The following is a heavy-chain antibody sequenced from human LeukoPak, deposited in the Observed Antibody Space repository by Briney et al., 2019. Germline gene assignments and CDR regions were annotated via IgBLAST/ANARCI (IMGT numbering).Heavy chain of an antibody. CDR2: IKQDGSER. Sequence: GGFLRLSCAVSGFTFSSYWMSWVRQAPGKGLEWVANIKQDGSERYYVDSVKGRFTISRDNAKNSLYLQVNSLRAEDTAVYYCARDRSGGKQQLVRGYFDYWGQGTLVTVSS. J-gene: IGHJ4*02. CDR3: ARDRSGGKQQLVRGYFDY. D-gene: IGHD6-13*01. CDR1: GFTFSSYW. V-gene: IGHV3-7*01.